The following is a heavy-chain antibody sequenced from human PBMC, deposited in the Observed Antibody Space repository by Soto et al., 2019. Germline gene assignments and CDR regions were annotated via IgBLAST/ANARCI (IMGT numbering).Heavy chain of an antibody. Sequence: ASVKVSCKASGYSFANYGISWVRQAPGQGLEWMGWISAYNGNTNYAQKLQGRVTMTTDTSTSTAYMELRSLRSDDTAVYYCARASGSLYWFDPWGKGTLVTVSS. CDR3: ARASGSLYWFDP. V-gene: IGHV1-18*01. J-gene: IGHJ5*02. D-gene: IGHD1-26*01. CDR1: GYSFANYG. CDR2: ISAYNGNT.